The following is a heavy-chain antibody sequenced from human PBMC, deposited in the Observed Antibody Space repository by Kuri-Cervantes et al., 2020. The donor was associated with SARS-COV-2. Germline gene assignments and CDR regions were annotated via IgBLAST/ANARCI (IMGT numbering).Heavy chain of an antibody. D-gene: IGHD3-10*01. V-gene: IGHV3-30*07. J-gene: IGHJ4*02. CDR2: ISYDGSDK. CDR3: HISMVQGVITRDY. CDR1: GFTFSSYA. Sequence: GGSLRLSCAASGFTFSSYAIHWVRQAPGKGLEWVALISYDGSDKNYADSVKGRFTISRDNSKNTLYLQMNSLRAEDTAVYYCHISMVQGVITRDYWGQGTLVTVSS.